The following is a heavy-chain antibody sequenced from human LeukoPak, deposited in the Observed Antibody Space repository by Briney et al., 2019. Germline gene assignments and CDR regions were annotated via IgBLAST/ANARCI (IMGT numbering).Heavy chain of an antibody. CDR2: ISYDGSNK. J-gene: IGHJ6*02. CDR3: ARVFDPYCSSTSCYYYYGMDV. Sequence: GGSLRLSCAASGFTFSSYAMHWVRQAPGKGLEWVAVISYDGSNKYYADSVKGRFTISRDNSKNTLYLQMNSLRAEDTAVYYCARVFDPYCSSTSCYYYYGMDVWGQGTTVTVSS. CDR1: GFTFSSYA. V-gene: IGHV3-30-3*01. D-gene: IGHD2-2*01.